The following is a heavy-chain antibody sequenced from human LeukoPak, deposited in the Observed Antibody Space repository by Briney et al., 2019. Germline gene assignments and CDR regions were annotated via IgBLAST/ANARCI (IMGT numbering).Heavy chain of an antibody. D-gene: IGHD5-18*01. CDR2: IKHEGTYE. CDR3: VRIGHGWSYSGGLDP. V-gene: IGHV3-30*03. J-gene: IGHJ5*02. CDR1: GFPFSLYS. Sequence: PGTSLRLSCSASGFPFSLYSMQWVRQAPGKGLEWVAVIKHEGTYESHAGSVKGRFSISRDNSKDVLYLQMNSLRHEDTAMYHCVRIGHGWSYSGGLDPWGQGTLVIVSS.